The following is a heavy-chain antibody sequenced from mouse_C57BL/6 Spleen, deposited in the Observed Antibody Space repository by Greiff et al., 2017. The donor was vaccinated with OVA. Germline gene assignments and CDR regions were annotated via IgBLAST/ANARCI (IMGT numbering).Heavy chain of an antibody. Sequence: GGGLVQPKGSLKLSCAASGFSFNTYAMNWVRQAPGKGLEWVARIRSKSNNYATYYADSVKDRFTISRDDSESMLYLQMNNLKTEDTAMYYCVRHDYDGLYYAMDYWGQGTSVTVSS. V-gene: IGHV10-1*01. CDR1: GFSFNTYA. CDR3: VRHDYDGLYYAMDY. CDR2: IRSKSNNYAT. D-gene: IGHD2-4*01. J-gene: IGHJ4*01.